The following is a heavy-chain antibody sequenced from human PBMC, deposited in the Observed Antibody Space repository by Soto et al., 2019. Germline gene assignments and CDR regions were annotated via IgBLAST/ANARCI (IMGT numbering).Heavy chain of an antibody. D-gene: IGHD3-3*01. CDR2: ISWNSGSI. J-gene: IGHJ6*03. V-gene: IGHV3-9*01. Sequence: GGSLRLSCAASGFTFDDYAMHWVRQAPGKGLEWVSGISWNSGSIGYADSVKGRFTISRDNAKNSLYLQMNSLRAEDTALYYCAKDSYDFWSGYYSYYYYYYMDVRGKGTTVTVSS. CDR1: GFTFDDYA. CDR3: AKDSYDFWSGYYSYYYYYYMDV.